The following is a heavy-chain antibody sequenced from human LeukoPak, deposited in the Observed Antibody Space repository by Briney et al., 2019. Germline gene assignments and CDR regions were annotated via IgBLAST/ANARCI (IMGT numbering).Heavy chain of an antibody. CDR3: ARGGGEQNYYFDY. V-gene: IGHV3-23*01. D-gene: IGHD1/OR15-1a*01. CDR1: GFTFSSYA. Sequence: PGGSLRLSCAASGFTFSSYAMNWVRQAPGKGLEWVSGISGSSCSTYYADPAKGRFTISRDNYRNTLYLQMNSLRAEDTAISFCARGGGEQNYYFDYWGEGTLVTVSS. J-gene: IGHJ4*02. CDR2: ISGSSCST.